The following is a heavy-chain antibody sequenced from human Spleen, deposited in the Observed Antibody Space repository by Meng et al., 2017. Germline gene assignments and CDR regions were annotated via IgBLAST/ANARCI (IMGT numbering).Heavy chain of an antibody. J-gene: IGHJ1*01. Sequence: VQLVQSGAEVKKPGASVKVSCKPSGYNFPDYYIHWVRRAPGQGLEWMGRINPKSGDTHYAQKFQARVTVTGDTSISTAYMELSRLRSDDTAVYYCARAYYYDSSGYLRHWGQGTLVTVSS. D-gene: IGHD3-22*01. CDR3: ARAYYYDSSGYLRH. CDR1: GYNFPDYY. CDR2: INPKSGDT. V-gene: IGHV1-2*06.